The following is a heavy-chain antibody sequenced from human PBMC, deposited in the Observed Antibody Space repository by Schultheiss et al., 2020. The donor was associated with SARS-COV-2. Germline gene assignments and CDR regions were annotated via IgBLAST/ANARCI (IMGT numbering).Heavy chain of an antibody. CDR2: ISSSSSYI. V-gene: IGHV3-21*01. CDR1: GFTFDDYA. D-gene: IGHD3-16*01. CDR3: ARELTAGAFSKEYYYGMDV. J-gene: IGHJ6*02. Sequence: GGSLRLSCAASGFTFDDYAMHWVRQAPGKGLEWVSAISSSSSYIYYADSVKGRFTISRDNAKNSLYLQMNSLRAEDTAVYYCARELTAGAFSKEYYYGMDVWGQGTTVTVSS.